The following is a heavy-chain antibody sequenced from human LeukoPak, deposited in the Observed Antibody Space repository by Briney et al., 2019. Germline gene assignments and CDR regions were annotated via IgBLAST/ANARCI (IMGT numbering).Heavy chain of an antibody. CDR3: ARDYYDILTGYYNFDY. D-gene: IGHD3-9*01. CDR1: GYTFISYG. V-gene: IGHV1-18*01. CDR2: TSVHNGNT. J-gene: IGHJ4*02. Sequence: ASVKVFCKASGYTFISYGISWVRQTPGQGLEWMGWTSVHNGNTNYAQKLQGRVIMTTDTSTSTAYMELRSLRSDDTAVYYCARDYYDILTGYYNFDYWGQGTLVTVSS.